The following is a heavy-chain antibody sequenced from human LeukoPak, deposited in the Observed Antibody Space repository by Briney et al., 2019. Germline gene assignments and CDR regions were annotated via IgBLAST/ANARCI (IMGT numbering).Heavy chain of an antibody. D-gene: IGHD6-13*01. J-gene: IGHJ4*02. CDR2: IYSGGST. V-gene: IGHV3-53*01. Sequence: GGSLRLSCAASGFTVSSNYMSWIRQAPGKGLEWVSVIYSGGSTYYADSVKGRFTISRDNSKNTLYLQMNSLRAEDTAVYYCARVRDWQQLGLFVYWGQGTLVTVSS. CDR1: GFTVSSNY. CDR3: ARVRDWQQLGLFVY.